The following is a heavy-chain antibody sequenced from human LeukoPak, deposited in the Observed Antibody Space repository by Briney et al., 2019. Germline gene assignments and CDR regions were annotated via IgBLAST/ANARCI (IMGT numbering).Heavy chain of an antibody. CDR2: INHSGST. Sequence: SETLSLTCAVYGGSFSGYYWSWIRQPPGKGLEWIGEINHSGSTNYNPSLKSRVTISVDTSKNQFSLKLSSVTAADTAVYPCARGGGRVVVIRYYYMDVWGKGTTVTVSS. CDR1: GGSFSGYY. D-gene: IGHD3-22*01. CDR3: ARGGGRVVVIRYYYMDV. V-gene: IGHV4-34*01. J-gene: IGHJ6*03.